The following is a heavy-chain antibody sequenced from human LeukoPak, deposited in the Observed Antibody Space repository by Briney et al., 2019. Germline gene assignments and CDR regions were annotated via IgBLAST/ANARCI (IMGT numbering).Heavy chain of an antibody. V-gene: IGHV3-64*04. CDR3: AKSPDYGSGSFVWYFDL. D-gene: IGHD3-10*01. CDR1: GFTFSSYA. Sequence: GGSLRLSCSASGFTFSSYAMHWVRQAPGKGLEYISGISSNGGSTYHADSVKGRFTISRDNSKNTLYLQMNSLRAEDTAVYYCAKSPDYGSGSFVWYFDLWGRGTLVTVSS. CDR2: ISSNGGST. J-gene: IGHJ2*01.